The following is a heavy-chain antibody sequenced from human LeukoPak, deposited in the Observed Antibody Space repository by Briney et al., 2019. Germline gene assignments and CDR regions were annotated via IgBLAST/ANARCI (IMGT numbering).Heavy chain of an antibody. CDR2: ISAYNGNT. V-gene: IGHV1-18*01. CDR1: GYTFTSYG. D-gene: IGHD6-13*01. J-gene: IGHJ4*02. Sequence: ASVKVSCKASGYTFTSYGISWVRQAPGQGLEWMGRISAYNGNTNYAQKLQGRVTMTTDTSTSTAYMELRSLRSDDTAVYYCARSPVSSSWNPYYFDYWGQGTLVTVSS. CDR3: ARSPVSSSWNPYYFDY.